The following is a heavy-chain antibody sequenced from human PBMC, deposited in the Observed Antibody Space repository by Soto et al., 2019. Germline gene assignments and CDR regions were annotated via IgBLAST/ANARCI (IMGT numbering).Heavy chain of an antibody. CDR2: ISAYNGNT. CDR1: GYTFTSYG. D-gene: IGHD5-12*01. CDR3: ARDGRLEMATMGRQPRFDY. J-gene: IGHJ4*02. Sequence: QVQLVQSGAEVKKPGASVKVSCKASGYTFTSYGISWVRQAPGQGLEWMGWISAYNGNTNYAQKLQGRVTMTTDTSTSTAYRELRSLRSDDTAVYYCARDGRLEMATMGRQPRFDYWGQGTLVTVSS. V-gene: IGHV1-18*01.